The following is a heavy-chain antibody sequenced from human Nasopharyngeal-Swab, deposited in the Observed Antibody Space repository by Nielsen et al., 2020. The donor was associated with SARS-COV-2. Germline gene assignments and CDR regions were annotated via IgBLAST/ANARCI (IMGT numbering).Heavy chain of an antibody. J-gene: IGHJ6*02. CDR2: IYHSGST. CDR1: GGSISSGGYS. D-gene: IGHD6-13*01. V-gene: IGHV4-30-2*01. CDR3: ARGGSSSWYGYYYYGMDV. Sequence: SETLSLTCAVSGGSISSGGYSWSWIRQPPGKGLEWIGYIYHSGSTYYNPSLKSRVTISVDTSKNQFSLKLSSVTAADTAVYYCARGGSSSWYGYYYYGMDVWGQGTTVTVSS.